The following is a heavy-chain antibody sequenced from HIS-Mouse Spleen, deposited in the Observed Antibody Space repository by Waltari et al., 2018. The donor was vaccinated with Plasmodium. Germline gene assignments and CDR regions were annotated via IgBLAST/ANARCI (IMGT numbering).Heavy chain of an antibody. CDR3: ARNTVSYYFDY. J-gene: IGHJ4*02. D-gene: IGHD4-17*01. V-gene: IGHV4-34*01. Sequence: QVQLQQWDAGLLKPSETLSLTCAVYGGSFSGYYWSWIRQPPGKGLEWIGKINHSGSTNYNPSLKSRVTISVDTSKNQFSLKLSSVTAADTAVYYCARNTVSYYFDYWGQGTLVTVSS. CDR1: GGSFSGYY. CDR2: INHSGST.